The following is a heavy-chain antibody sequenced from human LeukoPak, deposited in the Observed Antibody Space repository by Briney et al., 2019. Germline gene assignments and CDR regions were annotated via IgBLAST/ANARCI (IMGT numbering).Heavy chain of an antibody. CDR1: GFTFSSYA. V-gene: IGHV3-21*01. D-gene: IGHD6-13*01. Sequence: GSLRLSCAASGFTFSSYAITWVRQAPGKGLEWVSSISSSSRNTYYADSVRGRFTISRDNAKNSLYLQMNSLRAEDTAVYYCAYIEAARSDAFEIWGQGTMVTVSS. CDR3: AYIEAARSDAFEI. J-gene: IGHJ3*02. CDR2: ISSSSRNT.